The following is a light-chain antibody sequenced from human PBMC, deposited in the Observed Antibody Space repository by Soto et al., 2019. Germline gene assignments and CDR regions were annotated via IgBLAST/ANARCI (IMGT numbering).Light chain of an antibody. CDR3: KSYAGSNTYV. V-gene: IGLV2-8*01. CDR1: KNDIGVYAF. CDR2: EVV. Sequence: QSALTQPPSASGSPGQSVTISCTGTKNDIGVYAFVSWYQHHPGKAPRLIIYEVVQRPSGVPDRFSGSTSGNTASLTVSGLQAADEADYFCKSYAGSNTYVFGSGTKVTVL. J-gene: IGLJ1*01.